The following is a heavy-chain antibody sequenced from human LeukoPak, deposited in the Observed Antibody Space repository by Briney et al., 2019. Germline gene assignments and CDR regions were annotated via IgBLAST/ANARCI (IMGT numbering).Heavy chain of an antibody. J-gene: IGHJ6*02. CDR1: GGSFSGYY. V-gene: IGHV4-34*01. D-gene: IGHD6-19*01. CDR2: INHSGST. CDR3: ARGLAVAGVYYYYGMDV. Sequence: PETLSLTCAVYGGSFSGYYWSWIRQPPGKGLEWIGEINHSGSTNYNPSLKSRVTISVDTSKNQFSLKLSSVTAADTAVYYCARGLAVAGVYYYYGMDVWGQGTTVTVSS.